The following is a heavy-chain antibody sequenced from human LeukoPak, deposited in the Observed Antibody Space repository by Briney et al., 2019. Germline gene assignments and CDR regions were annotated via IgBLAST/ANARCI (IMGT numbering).Heavy chain of an antibody. D-gene: IGHD6-19*01. CDR3: ARAFSSGWYPYSIGGLWFDY. CDR2: IYYTGST. V-gene: IGHV4-59*01. CDR1: GGSISSYY. J-gene: IGHJ4*02. Sequence: SETLSLTCTVSGGSISSYYWSWIRQPPGKGLEWIGNIYYTGSTNYNPSLNSRVTISVDTSKNQFSLKLNSVTAADTAVYYCARAFSSGWYPYSIGGLWFDYWGQGTLVTVSS.